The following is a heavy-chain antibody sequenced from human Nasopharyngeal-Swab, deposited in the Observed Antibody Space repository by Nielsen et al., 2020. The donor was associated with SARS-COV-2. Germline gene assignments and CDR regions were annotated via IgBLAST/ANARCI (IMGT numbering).Heavy chain of an antibody. Sequence: SETLSLTCTVSGGSISAYHWSWIRQPPGKGLEWIGYIYYSGSTNYNPSLKSRVTISVDSSKNQFSLKLSFVTAADTAVYYCRGITGTPGAFDIWGQGTMVTVSS. CDR3: RGITGTPGAFDI. V-gene: IGHV4-59*03. D-gene: IGHD1-20*01. CDR1: GGSISAYH. J-gene: IGHJ3*02. CDR2: IYYSGST.